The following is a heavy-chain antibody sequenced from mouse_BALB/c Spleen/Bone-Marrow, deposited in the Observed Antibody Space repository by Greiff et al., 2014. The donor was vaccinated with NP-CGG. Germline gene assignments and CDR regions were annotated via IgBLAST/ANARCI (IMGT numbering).Heavy chain of an antibody. J-gene: IGHJ4*01. V-gene: IGHV1S135*01. CDR2: IDPYGGGT. CDR3: AREQTRAMDH. CDR1: GYAFTGYN. Sequence: EVQLQQSGPELVKPGASVKVSCKASGYAFTGYNMYWVKQRHGTSLEWIGYIDPYGGGTNYNQKFKGKATLTVDKSSTTAYMHLNSLTSEDSAVYYCAREQTRAMDHWGQGTSVTVSS. D-gene: IGHD3-1*01.